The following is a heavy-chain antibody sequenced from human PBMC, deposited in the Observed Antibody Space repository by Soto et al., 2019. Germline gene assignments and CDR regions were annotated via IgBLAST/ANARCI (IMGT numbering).Heavy chain of an antibody. Sequence: SETLSLTCTVSGGSISSYYWSWIRQPPGKGLEWIGYIYYSGSTNYNPSLKSRVTISVDTSKNQFSLKLSSVTAADTAVYYCARDVGFDYWAQGTLVTVSS. J-gene: IGHJ4*02. CDR1: GGSISSYY. V-gene: IGHV4-59*01. CDR3: ARDVGFDY. D-gene: IGHD1-26*01. CDR2: IYYSGST.